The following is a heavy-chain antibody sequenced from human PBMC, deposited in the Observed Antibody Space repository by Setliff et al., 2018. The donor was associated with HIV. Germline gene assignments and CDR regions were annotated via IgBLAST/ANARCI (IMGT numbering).Heavy chain of an antibody. CDR3: ARDPLKYYGSGSYYIPFDY. CDR1: GYTFTGYY. CDR2: INPNSGGT. V-gene: IGHV1-2*02. Sequence: ASVKVSCKASGYTFTGYYMHWVRQAPGQGLGWMGWINPNSGGTTYAQKFQGRVTMTRDTSISTAYMELSRLRSDDTAVYYCARDPLKYYGSGSYYIPFDYWGQGTLVTVSS. J-gene: IGHJ4*02. D-gene: IGHD3-10*01.